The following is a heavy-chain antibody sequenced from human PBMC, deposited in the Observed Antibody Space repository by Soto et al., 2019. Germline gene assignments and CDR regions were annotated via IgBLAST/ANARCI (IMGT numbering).Heavy chain of an antibody. CDR2: IQSDGSKK. CDR1: GFTFRNYG. D-gene: IGHD2-2*01. Sequence: QVPLVESGGGVVQPGRSLRLSCAASGFTFRNYGMHWVRQAPGKGLEWVTAIQSDGSKKYYADSVKGRFTISRDDSKNALYIQMDSLRVEDTAVYYCARDFCRSPTCLDYWGQGTLVIVSS. CDR3: ARDFCRSPTCLDY. J-gene: IGHJ4*02. V-gene: IGHV3-33*01.